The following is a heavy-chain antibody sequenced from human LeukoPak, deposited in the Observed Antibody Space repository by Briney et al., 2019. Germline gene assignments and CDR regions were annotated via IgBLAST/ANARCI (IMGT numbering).Heavy chain of an antibody. CDR3: ATGIAAAARGWFDP. Sequence: PSETLSLTCAVYGGSFSGYYWSWIRQPPGKGLEWIGEINHSGSTNYNPSLKSRVTISVDTSKNQFSLKLSSVTAADTAVYYCATGIAAAARGWFDPWGQGTLVTVSS. CDR1: GGSFSGYY. V-gene: IGHV4-34*01. D-gene: IGHD6-13*01. J-gene: IGHJ5*02. CDR2: INHSGST.